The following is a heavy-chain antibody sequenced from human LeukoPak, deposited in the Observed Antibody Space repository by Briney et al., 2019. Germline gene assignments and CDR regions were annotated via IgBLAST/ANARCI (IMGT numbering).Heavy chain of an antibody. D-gene: IGHD5-24*01. J-gene: IGHJ4*02. Sequence: GGSLRLSCAASGFTFSTYSMNWVRQAPGKGLEWVSSISGDTIYINYADSVKGRFTISRDNAKNSLYLQMNSLRAEDTAVYYCARDYLGYNFLPEYWGQGTLVAVSS. CDR3: ARDYLGYNFLPEY. V-gene: IGHV3-21*01. CDR2: ISGDTIYI. CDR1: GFTFSTYS.